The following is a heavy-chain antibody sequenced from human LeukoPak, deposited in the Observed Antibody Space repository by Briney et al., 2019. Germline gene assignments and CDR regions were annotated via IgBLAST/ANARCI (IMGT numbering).Heavy chain of an antibody. CDR2: IYYSGST. J-gene: IGHJ4*02. V-gene: IGHV4-61*01. D-gene: IGHD3-22*01. Sequence: PSETLSLTCTVSGGSVSSGSYYWSWIRQPPGKGLEWIGYIYYSGSTNYNPSLKSRVTISVDTSKNQFSLKLSSVTAADTAVYYCARGPKDYYDSSGYLDYWGQGTLVTVSS. CDR1: GGSVSSGSYY. CDR3: ARGPKDYYDSSGYLDY.